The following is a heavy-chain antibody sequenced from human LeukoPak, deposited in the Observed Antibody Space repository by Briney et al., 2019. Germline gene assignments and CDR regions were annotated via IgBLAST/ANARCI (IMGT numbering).Heavy chain of an antibody. CDR2: ISDIGSI. CDR3: AGHHPHNTVDF. V-gene: IGHV4-59*08. D-gene: IGHD2-8*02. Sequence: SETLSLTCAVYGGSISSYYWSWIRQPPGKGLEWIAYISDIGSINYNPSLKSRVTISLDTSKNQFSLKLSSVTAADTAVYYCAGHHPHNTVDFWGQGTLVTVSS. CDR1: GGSISSYY. J-gene: IGHJ4*02.